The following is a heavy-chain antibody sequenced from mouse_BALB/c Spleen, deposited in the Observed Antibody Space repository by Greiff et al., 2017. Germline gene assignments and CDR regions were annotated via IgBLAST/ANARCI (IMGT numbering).Heavy chain of an antibody. CDR1: GFNIKDTY. V-gene: IGHV14-3*02. Sequence: VQLQQSGAELVKPGASVELSCTASGFNIKDTYMHWVKQRPEQGLEWIGRIDPANGNTKYDPKFQGKATITADTSSNTAYLQLSSLTSEDTAVYYCARGADYAMDYWGQGTSVTVSS. CDR2: IDPANGNT. J-gene: IGHJ4*01. CDR3: ARGADYAMDY.